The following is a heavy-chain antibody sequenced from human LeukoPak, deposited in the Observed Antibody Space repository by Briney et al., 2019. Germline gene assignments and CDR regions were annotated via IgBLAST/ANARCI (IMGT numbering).Heavy chain of an antibody. V-gene: IGHV3-48*01. J-gene: IGHJ3*02. CDR1: GFTFSSYS. D-gene: IGHD2-2*02. CDR3: ARDQTGYCSSSNCYTSAFDI. Sequence: PGGSLRLSCAASGFTFSSYSMNWVRQAPGKGLEWVSYISGSGSSMYYADSVKGRFTISRDNARNSLYLEMNSLRAEDAAVYYCARDQTGYCSSSNCYTSAFDIWGQGTMVTVSA. CDR2: ISGSGSSM.